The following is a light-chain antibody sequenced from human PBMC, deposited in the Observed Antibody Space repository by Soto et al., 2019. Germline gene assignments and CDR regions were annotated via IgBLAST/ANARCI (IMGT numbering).Light chain of an antibody. CDR3: QQQGRSWIT. CDR2: GAS. J-gene: IGKJ5*01. CDR1: QSVTSNY. Sequence: IVFTKSPGALSLSPGDRATLSCEASQSVTSNYLAWYQQKPGQAPRLLIFGASIRATGIPDRFIGSGSGTDFTLTISRLEPEDFAVYYCQQQGRSWITFGQGTRLEI. V-gene: IGKV3-20*01.